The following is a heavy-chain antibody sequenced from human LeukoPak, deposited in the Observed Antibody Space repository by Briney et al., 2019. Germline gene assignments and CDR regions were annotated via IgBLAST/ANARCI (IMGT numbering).Heavy chain of an antibody. V-gene: IGHV4-4*02. CDR1: GGSIITTNW. CDR3: TRESGAFSPFGF. D-gene: IGHD1-26*01. J-gene: IGHJ4*02. CDR2: VHLNGAT. Sequence: SGTLSLTCAVSGGSIITTNWWSWVRQPPGKGLEWIGEVHLNGATNYNPSLESRVSMSIDKSKNHLSLELSSVTAADKAMYYCTRESGAFSPFGFWGQGTLVTVSS.